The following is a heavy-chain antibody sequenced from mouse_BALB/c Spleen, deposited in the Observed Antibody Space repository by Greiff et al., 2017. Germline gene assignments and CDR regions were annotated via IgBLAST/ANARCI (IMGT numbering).Heavy chain of an antibody. V-gene: IGHV5-6*01. Sequence: EVKLVESGGDLVKPGGSLKLSCAASGFTFSSYGMSWVRQTPDKRLEWVATISSGGSYTYYPDSVKGRFTISRDNAKNTLYLQMSSLKSEDTAMYYCARHKHDYDWFAYWGQGTLVTVSA. CDR3: ARHKHDYDWFAY. CDR1: GFTFSSYG. J-gene: IGHJ3*01. D-gene: IGHD2-4*01. CDR2: ISSGGSYT.